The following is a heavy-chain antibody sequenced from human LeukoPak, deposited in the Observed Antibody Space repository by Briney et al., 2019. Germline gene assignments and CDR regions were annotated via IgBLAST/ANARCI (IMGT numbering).Heavy chain of an antibody. J-gene: IGHJ4*02. D-gene: IGHD3-10*01. CDR3: ARGSGSYYAPPWY. V-gene: IGHV3-53*01. Sequence: PGGSLRLSCAASGFTVSSNYMSWVRQAPGKGLEWASVIYSGGSTYYADSVKGRFTISRDNSKNTLYLQMNSLRAEDTAVYYCARGSGSYYAPPWYWGQGTLVTVSS. CDR2: IYSGGST. CDR1: GFTVSSNY.